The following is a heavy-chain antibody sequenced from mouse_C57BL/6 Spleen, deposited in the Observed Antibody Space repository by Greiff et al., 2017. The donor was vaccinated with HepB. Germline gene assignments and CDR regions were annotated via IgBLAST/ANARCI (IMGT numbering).Heavy chain of an antibody. V-gene: IGHV3-6*01. J-gene: IGHJ4*01. Sequence: DVKLQESGPGLVKPSQSLSLTCSVTGYSITSGYYWNWIRQFPGNKLEWLGYISYDGSNNYNPSLNNRISITRDTSKNQFFLTLNSGTTEDTATYYCARNGDVGGLDYWGQGTSVTVSS. CDR2: ISYDGSN. D-gene: IGHD4-1*01. CDR3: ARNGDVGGLDY. CDR1: GYSITSGYY.